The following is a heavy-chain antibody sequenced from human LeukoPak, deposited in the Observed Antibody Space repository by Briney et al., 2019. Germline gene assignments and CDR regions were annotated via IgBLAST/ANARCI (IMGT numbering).Heavy chain of an antibody. V-gene: IGHV3-53*01. CDR3: ARDPSITMVRGVKTYGMDV. CDR2: IYSGGST. J-gene: IGHJ6*02. CDR1: GFTVSSNY. Sequence: GGSLRLSCAASGFTVSSNYMSWVRQAPGKGLEWVSVIYSGGSTYYADSVKGRFTISRDNSKNTLYLQMNSLRTEDTAVYYRARDPSITMVRGVKTYGMDVWGQGTTVTVSS. D-gene: IGHD3-10*01.